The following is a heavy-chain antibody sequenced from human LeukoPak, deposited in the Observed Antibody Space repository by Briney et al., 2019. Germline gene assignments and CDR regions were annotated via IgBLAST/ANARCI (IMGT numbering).Heavy chain of an antibody. J-gene: IGHJ4*02. D-gene: IGHD1-14*01. CDR1: GYTFTSKY. Sequence: GASVKVSCKASGYTFTSKYLHWVRQVPGQGLQWMGLINPSGGTTTYAQNFRGRVTMTRDTSTSTVYMELSSLRSDDTAVYYCATQPPESPAYFDYWGQGTLVSVSS. CDR2: INPSGGTT. CDR3: ATQPPESPAYFDY. V-gene: IGHV1-46*01.